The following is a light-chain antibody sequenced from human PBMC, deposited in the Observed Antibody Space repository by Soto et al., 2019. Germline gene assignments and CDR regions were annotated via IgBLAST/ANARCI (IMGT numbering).Light chain of an antibody. CDR3: QTWGTVVQV. V-gene: IGLV4-69*01. CDR1: SGHSSYA. J-gene: IGLJ3*02. CDR2: LNSDGSH. Sequence: QPVLTQSPSAYASLGASVKLTCTLSSGHSSYAIAWHQQQPEKGPRYLMKLNSDGSHNKGDGIPDRFSGSSSGAERYLTISSLRSEDEADYYCQTWGTVVQVFGGGNRPTV.